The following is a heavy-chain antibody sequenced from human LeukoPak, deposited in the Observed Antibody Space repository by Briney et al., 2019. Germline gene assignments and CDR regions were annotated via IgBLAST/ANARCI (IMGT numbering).Heavy chain of an antibody. CDR2: IYSGGST. D-gene: IGHD3-10*01. J-gene: IGHJ5*02. CDR1: GFTVSSNY. CDR3: VRGLLWFGELGGDWFDP. Sequence: GGSLRLSCAASGFTVSSNYMSWVRQAPGKGLEWVSVIYSGGSTYYADSVKGRFTISRDNSKNTLYLQMNSLRAEDTAVYYCVRGLLWFGELGGDWFDPWGQGTLVTVSS. V-gene: IGHV3-53*01.